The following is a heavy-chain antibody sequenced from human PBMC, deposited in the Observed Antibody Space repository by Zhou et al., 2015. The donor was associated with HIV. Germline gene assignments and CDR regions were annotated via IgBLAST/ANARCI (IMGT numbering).Heavy chain of an antibody. J-gene: IGHJ4*02. CDR1: GYTFTNHY. CDR3: ARDHNWGPDY. CDR2: IHPNSGGT. Sequence: QVQLVQSGAEVKKPGASVKVSCKASGYTFTNHYMHWVRQAPGQGLEWMGWIHPNSGGTNYAQKFRGRVTITRDTSISTMYMELNSLTSDDTAVYFCARDHNWGPDYWAREPWSPSPQ. V-gene: IGHV1-2*02. D-gene: IGHD7-27*01.